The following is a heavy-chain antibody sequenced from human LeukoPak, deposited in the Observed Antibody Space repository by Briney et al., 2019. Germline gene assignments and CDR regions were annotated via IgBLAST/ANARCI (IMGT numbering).Heavy chain of an antibody. CDR1: GGSISSYY. Sequence: SETLSLTCTVSGGSISSYYWSWIRQPPGKGLEWIGYIYYSGSTNYNPSLKSRVTISVDTSKNQFSLKLSSVTAADTAVYYCASTSPPSVGYYYYGMDVWGQGTTVTVSS. J-gene: IGHJ6*02. CDR2: IYYSGST. D-gene: IGHD1-26*01. CDR3: ASTSPPSVGYYYYGMDV. V-gene: IGHV4-59*08.